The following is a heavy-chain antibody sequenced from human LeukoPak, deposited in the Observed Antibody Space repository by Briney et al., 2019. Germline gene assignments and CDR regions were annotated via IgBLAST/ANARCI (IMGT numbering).Heavy chain of an antibody. D-gene: IGHD6-6*01. CDR1: GFTFSKYA. V-gene: IGHV3-23*01. CDR3: ATFLAVIAARDSLYFQH. CDR2: VSGSGGVT. J-gene: IGHJ1*01. Sequence: RPGGSLRLSCGASGFTFSKYAMSWVRQAPGKGLEWVSGVSGSGGVTYYADSVKGRFTISRDNSKNTLHLQMNSLRAEDTAVYYCATFLAVIAARDSLYFQHWGQGTLVSVSS.